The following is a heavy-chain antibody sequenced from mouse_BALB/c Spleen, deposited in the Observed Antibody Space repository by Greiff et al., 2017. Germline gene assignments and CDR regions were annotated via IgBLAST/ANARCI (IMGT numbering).Heavy chain of an antibody. J-gene: IGHJ3*01. CDR3: ARGDGYDGGFAY. V-gene: IGHV5-6-5*01. CDR2: ISSGGST. Sequence: DVMLVESGGGLVKPGGSLKLSCAASGFTFSSYAMSWVRQTPEKRLEWVASISSGGSTYYPDSVKGRFTISRDNARNILYLQMSSLRSEDTAMYYCARGDGYDGGFAYWGQGTLVTVSA. CDR1: GFTFSSYA. D-gene: IGHD2-2*01.